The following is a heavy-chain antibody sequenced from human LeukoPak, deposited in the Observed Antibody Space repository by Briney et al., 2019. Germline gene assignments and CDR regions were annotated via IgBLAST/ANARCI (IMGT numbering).Heavy chain of an antibody. J-gene: IGHJ3*02. CDR3: AREWATAMVYVLVRTPGAFDI. CDR2: IYYSGST. V-gene: IGHV4-59*12. D-gene: IGHD5-18*01. Sequence: PSETLSLTCTVSGGSISSYYWSWIRQPPGKGLEWIGYIYYSGSTNYNPSLKSRLTISVDTSKNQFSLKLSSVTAADTAVYYCAREWATAMVYVLVRTPGAFDIWGQGTMVTVSS. CDR1: GGSISSYY.